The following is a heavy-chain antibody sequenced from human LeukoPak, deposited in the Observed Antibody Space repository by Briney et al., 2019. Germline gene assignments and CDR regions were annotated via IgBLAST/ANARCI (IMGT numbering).Heavy chain of an antibody. CDR1: GASISSGDINSGDYA. D-gene: IGHD3-9*01. CDR3: ARYDILPGAHDGFDL. CDR2: IYRDGST. J-gene: IGHJ3*01. Sequence: SETLSLTCAVSGASISSGDINSGDYAWSWIRQPPGKGLEWIGHIYRDGSTFYNPSLKSRVTMSVDRSKNHFSLKLRSVTAADTAVYYCARYDILPGAHDGFDLWGHGTRVTVSS. V-gene: IGHV4-30-2*01.